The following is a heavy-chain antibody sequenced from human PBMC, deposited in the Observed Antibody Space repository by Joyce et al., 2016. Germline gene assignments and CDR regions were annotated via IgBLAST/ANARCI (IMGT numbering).Heavy chain of an antibody. CDR3: ARVLVGDCSGGSCYFDY. CDR2: INPNSGGT. Sequence: QVQLVQSGAEVKKPGASVKVSCKASGYTFTGYYMHRGRQAPGQGLEWMGRINPNSGGTNFAQKFQGRVTMTRDTSISTAYMELSRLRSDDTAVYYCARVLVGDCSGGSCYFDYWGQGSLVTVSS. V-gene: IGHV1-2*06. D-gene: IGHD2-15*01. CDR1: GYTFTGYY. J-gene: IGHJ4*02.